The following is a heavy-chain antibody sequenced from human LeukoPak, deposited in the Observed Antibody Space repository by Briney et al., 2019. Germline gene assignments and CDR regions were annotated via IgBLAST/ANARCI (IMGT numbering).Heavy chain of an antibody. Sequence: PGGSLRLSCAASGFTFSSYAMHWVRQAPGKGLEWVAVISYDGSNKYYADSVKGRFTISRDDSKSSLFLQMNGLITEDTAVYYCARVRLSPTETQWLRINDYWGQGTLVTVSS. D-gene: IGHD5-12*01. CDR3: ARVRLSPTETQWLRINDY. CDR2: ISYDGSNK. CDR1: GFTFSSYA. V-gene: IGHV3-30*04. J-gene: IGHJ4*02.